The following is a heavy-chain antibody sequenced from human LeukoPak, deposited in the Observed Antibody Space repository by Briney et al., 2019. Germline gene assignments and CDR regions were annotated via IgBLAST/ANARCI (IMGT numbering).Heavy chain of an antibody. CDR1: GFSFSTYW. J-gene: IGHJ4*02. V-gene: IGHV3-7*01. D-gene: IGHD2-15*01. Sequence: GGSLRLSCAASGFSFSTYWMSWVRQAPGEGLEWVANIKQDGSDKFYVDSVKGRFTISRDNAKKSLYLQVNSLRAEGTAVYYCARDQGGVVAASDYWGQGTLVTVSS. CDR2: IKQDGSDK. CDR3: ARDQGGVVAASDY.